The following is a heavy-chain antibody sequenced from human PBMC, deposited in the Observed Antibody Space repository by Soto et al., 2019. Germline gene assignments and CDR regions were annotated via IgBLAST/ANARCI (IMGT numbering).Heavy chain of an antibody. Sequence: SGPTLVNPTQTLTLTCTFSGFSLSTSGMCVSWIRQPPGKALEWLALIDWDDDKYYSTSLKTRLTISKDTSKDQVVLTMTNMDPVDTATYYCARIPSYSGYDSHYYGMDVCGQGTTFTVSS. CDR3: ARIPSYSGYDSHYYGMDV. CDR1: GFSLSTSGMC. CDR2: IDWDDDK. D-gene: IGHD5-12*01. V-gene: IGHV2-70*01. J-gene: IGHJ6*02.